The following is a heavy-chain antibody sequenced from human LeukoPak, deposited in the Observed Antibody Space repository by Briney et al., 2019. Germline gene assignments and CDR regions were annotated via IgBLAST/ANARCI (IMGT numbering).Heavy chain of an antibody. V-gene: IGHV3-23*01. J-gene: IGHJ4*02. D-gene: IGHD6-19*01. Sequence: GGSLRLSCAASGFTFSSYAMSWVRQAPGKGLEWVSAISGSGGSTYYADSVKGRFAISRDNSKNTLYLQMNSLRAEDTAVYYCAKDEMSSGCYYWGQGTLVIVSS. CDR1: GFTFSSYA. CDR2: ISGSGGST. CDR3: AKDEMSSGCYY.